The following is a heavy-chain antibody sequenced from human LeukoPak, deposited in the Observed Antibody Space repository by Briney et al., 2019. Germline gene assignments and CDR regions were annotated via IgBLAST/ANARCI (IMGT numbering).Heavy chain of an antibody. V-gene: IGHV3-43*02. J-gene: IGHJ4*02. CDR1: GFTFDDYA. CDR2: ISGDGGST. D-gene: IGHD5-18*01. Sequence: GGSLRLSCAASGFTFDDYAMHWVRQAPGKGLEWVSLISGDGGSTIYADSVKGRFTISRDNSKNSLYLRMNSLRTEDTDSYYCAKVPLKGYNYGYYFDYWGQGTLVTVSS. CDR3: AKVPLKGYNYGYYFDY.